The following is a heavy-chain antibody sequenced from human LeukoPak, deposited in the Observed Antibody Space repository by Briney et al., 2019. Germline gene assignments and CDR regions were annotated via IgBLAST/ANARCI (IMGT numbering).Heavy chain of an antibody. CDR2: ISYDGSNK. D-gene: IGHD6-19*01. CDR3: AKGESSGS. CDR1: GFTFSSNG. V-gene: IGHV3-30*18. Sequence: PGGSLRLSCAASGFTFSSNGMHWVRQAPGKGLEWVAVISYDGSNKYYADSVKGRFTISRDNSKNTLYLQMNSLRAEDTAVYYCAKGESSGSWGQGTLVTVSS. J-gene: IGHJ4*02.